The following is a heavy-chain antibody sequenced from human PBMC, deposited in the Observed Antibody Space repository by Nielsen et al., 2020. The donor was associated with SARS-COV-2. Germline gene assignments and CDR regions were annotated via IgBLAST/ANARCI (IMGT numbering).Heavy chain of an antibody. V-gene: IGHV3-21*01. Sequence: GESLKISCAASGFTFSSYSMNWVRQAPGKGLEWVSSISSSSSYIYYADSVKGRFTISRDNSKNTLYLQMNSLRAEDTAVYYCARDRATLGAGAFDYWGQVTLVTVSS. CDR1: GFTFSSYS. J-gene: IGHJ4*02. CDR3: ARDRATLGAGAFDY. D-gene: IGHD1-26*01. CDR2: ISSSSSYI.